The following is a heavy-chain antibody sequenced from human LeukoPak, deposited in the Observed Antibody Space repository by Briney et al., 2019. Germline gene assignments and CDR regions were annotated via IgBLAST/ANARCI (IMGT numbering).Heavy chain of an antibody. CDR2: IKQDGSEK. CDR1: GFTFSSYW. Sequence: PGGSLRLSCAASGFTFSSYWMSWVRQAQGKGLEGVANIKQDGSEKYYVDSVKGRFTISRDNAKNSLYLQMNSLRAEDTAVYYCASYYYGSGTSFGYWGQGTLVTVSS. CDR3: ASYYYGSGTSFGY. J-gene: IGHJ4*02. V-gene: IGHV3-7*01. D-gene: IGHD3-10*01.